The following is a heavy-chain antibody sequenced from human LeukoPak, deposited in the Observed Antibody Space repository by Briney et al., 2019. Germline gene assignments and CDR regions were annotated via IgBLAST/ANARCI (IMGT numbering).Heavy chain of an antibody. V-gene: IGHV1-46*01. J-gene: IGHJ4*02. D-gene: IGHD3-22*01. Sequence: ASVKVSCKASGYTFTSYYMHWVRHAPGQGLEWMGIINPSGGSTSYAQKFQGRVTMTRDTSTSTVYMELSSLRSEDTAVYYCARDRYYDSSGYYFAYYFDYWGQGTLVTVSS. CDR3: ARDRYYDSSGYYFAYYFDY. CDR2: INPSGGST. CDR1: GYTFTSYY.